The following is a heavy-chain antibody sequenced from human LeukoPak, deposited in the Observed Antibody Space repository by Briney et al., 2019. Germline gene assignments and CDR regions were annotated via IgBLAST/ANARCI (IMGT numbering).Heavy chain of an antibody. V-gene: IGHV3-74*01. CDR3: GRDNIGSIDY. CDR1: GFTFSSYW. D-gene: IGHD3-10*01. Sequence: GGSLRLSCAASGFTFSSYWMIWVRQAPGKGLVYVSHMDTDGSTINYVDSVKGRFTISRDNAKNTLYLQMDNLRAEDTAVYYCGRDNIGSIDYWGQGTLVTVSS. CDR2: MDTDGSTI. J-gene: IGHJ4*02.